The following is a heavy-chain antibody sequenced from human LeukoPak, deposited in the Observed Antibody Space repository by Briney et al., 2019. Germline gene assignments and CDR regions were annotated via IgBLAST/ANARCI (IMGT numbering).Heavy chain of an antibody. CDR2: ISGTGGRT. V-gene: IGHV3-23*01. CDR1: GFTFSSYA. J-gene: IGHJ4*02. Sequence: GGSLRLSCAASGFTFSSYAMSWVRQAPGKGLEWVSTISGTGGRTYYADSVKGRFTVSRDNSKNTLYLQMNSLRAEDTAVYYCAKVVLNYLFRGVEDWGQGTLVTVSS. CDR3: AKVVLNYLFRGVED. D-gene: IGHD1-7*01.